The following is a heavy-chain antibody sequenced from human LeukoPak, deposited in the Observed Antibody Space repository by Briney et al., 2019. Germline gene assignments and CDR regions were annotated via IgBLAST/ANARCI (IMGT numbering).Heavy chain of an antibody. CDR3: ARQVDYYDGTAYYYQSYFDY. V-gene: IGHV4-31*03. D-gene: IGHD3-22*01. J-gene: IGHJ4*02. Sequence: SQTLSLTCTLSGGSISRGGYYWSWIRQHPGKGLEWIGYIYYSGSTSYNPSLKSRVTISVDTSKNQFSLRLSSVTAADTAVYYCARQVDYYDGTAYYYQSYFDYWGQGTLVTVSS. CDR2: IYYSGST. CDR1: GGSISRGGYY.